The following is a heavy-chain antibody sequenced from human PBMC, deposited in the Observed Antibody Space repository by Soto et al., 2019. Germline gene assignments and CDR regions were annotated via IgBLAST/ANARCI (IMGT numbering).Heavy chain of an antibody. D-gene: IGHD3-10*01. J-gene: IGHJ3*01. CDR2: ISGSGSTI. V-gene: IGHV3-48*03. CDR1: GFTFSGYE. CDR3: AQRFFGSGTPPGAVDL. Sequence: PGGSLSLSCAASGFTFSGYEMNWVGKAPGKGLEWVSYISGSGSTIYYADSVKGRFSISRDNAKDSLYLQMNSLRAEDTAVYYCAQRFFGSGTPPGAVDLRGQGTIVTVSS.